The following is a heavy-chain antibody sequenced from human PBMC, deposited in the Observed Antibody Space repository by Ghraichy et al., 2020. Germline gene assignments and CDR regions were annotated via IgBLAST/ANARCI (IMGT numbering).Heavy chain of an antibody. Sequence: GESLNISCAASRFTFSGYSMHWVRQAPGKGLEWVAVISYDGISKYYADSVKGRFTISRDNSKNTLFLQMNSLRAEDTAVYYCARDIKSSSWSYYFYAMDVWGQGTTVTVSS. CDR3: ARDIKSSSWSYYFYAMDV. CDR1: RFTFSGYS. V-gene: IGHV3-30-3*01. CDR2: ISYDGISK. J-gene: IGHJ6*02. D-gene: IGHD6-13*01.